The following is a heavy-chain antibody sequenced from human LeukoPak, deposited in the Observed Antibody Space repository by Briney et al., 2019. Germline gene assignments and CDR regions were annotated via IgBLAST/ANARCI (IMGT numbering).Heavy chain of an antibody. CDR3: ARWRISESYYFDY. CDR1: GGYFSGYY. J-gene: IGHJ4*02. Sequence: SEALSLTCAVYGGYFSGYYWSSIRQPPGKGLEGIGEINHSGSTNYNPSLKSRVTISVDTSKNQCSLKLSSVTAADTAVYYCARWRISESYYFDYWGQGTLVTVSS. V-gene: IGHV4-34*01. D-gene: IGHD1-26*01. CDR2: INHSGST.